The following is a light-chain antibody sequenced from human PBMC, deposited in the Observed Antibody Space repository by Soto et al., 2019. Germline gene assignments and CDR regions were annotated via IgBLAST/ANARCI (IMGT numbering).Light chain of an antibody. CDR1: QSISHV. J-gene: IGKJ1*01. Sequence: DMQMTRAPPTLSASVGDRVAITCRASQSISHVLAWTHQKPGKVPKLWIYDASKLVSGAPSRCSGSGAGTDGTLTITSLRPDDCATDYCRHHDTYWTVSRGTKVDI. CDR3: RHHDTYWT. V-gene: IGKV1-5*01. CDR2: DAS.